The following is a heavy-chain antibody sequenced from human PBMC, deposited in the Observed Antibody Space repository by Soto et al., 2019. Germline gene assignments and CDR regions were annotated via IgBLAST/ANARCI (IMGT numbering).Heavy chain of an antibody. CDR3: ARCHIAVASPGYYFDY. CDR1: GGTFSSYA. V-gene: IGHV1-69*12. CDR2: IIPIFGTA. D-gene: IGHD6-19*01. Sequence: QVQLVQSGAEVKKPGSSVKVSCKASGGTFSSYAISWVRQAPGQGLEWMGGIIPIFGTANYAQKFQGRVTITADESTSTAYMELSSLRSEDTAVYYCARCHIAVASPGYYFDYWGQGTLVTVSS. J-gene: IGHJ4*02.